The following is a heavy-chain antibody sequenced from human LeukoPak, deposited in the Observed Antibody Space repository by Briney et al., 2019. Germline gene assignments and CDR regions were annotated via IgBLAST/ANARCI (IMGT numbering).Heavy chain of an antibody. CDR2: IKPDGSEK. D-gene: IGHD3-9*01. V-gene: IGHV3-7*01. J-gene: IGHJ1*01. Sequence: GGSLRLSCAASDFTFFSSWMSWVRQAPGKGLEWVANIKPDGSEKYYVDSVTGRFTISRDNAKNSLYLQMDSLRAEDTAVYYCATHGYSELRYFDWSTNEWGQGTLVTVSS. CDR1: DFTFFSSW. CDR3: ATHGYSELRYFDWSTNE.